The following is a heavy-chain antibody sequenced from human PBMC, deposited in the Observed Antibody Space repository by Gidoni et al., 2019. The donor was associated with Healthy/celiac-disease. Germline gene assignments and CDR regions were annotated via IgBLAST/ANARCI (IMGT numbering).Heavy chain of an antibody. D-gene: IGHD3-10*01. CDR3: ARLLWFGELLFWFDP. J-gene: IGHJ5*02. CDR2: IYYSGST. CDR1: GCSISSGGYY. V-gene: IGHV4-31*03. Sequence: QVQLQQSGPGLVKPSQTLSLPCTVSGCSISSGGYYWSWLRQHPGKGLEWIGYIYYSGSTYYNPSLKSRVTISVDTSKNQFSLKLSSVTAADTAVYYCARLLWFGELLFWFDPWGQGTLVTVSS.